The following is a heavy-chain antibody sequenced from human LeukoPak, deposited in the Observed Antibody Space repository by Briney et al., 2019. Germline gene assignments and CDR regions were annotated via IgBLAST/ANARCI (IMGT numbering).Heavy chain of an antibody. V-gene: IGHV3-7*01. Sequence: PGGSLRLSCAASGFTFSSEWMIWVRQAPGKGLEWVANIKPDEGEKYYVDSVKGRFTVSRDNSKNTLYLQMNSLRAEDTAVYYCARACRPRGDGYSGVDYWGQGTLVTVSS. J-gene: IGHJ4*02. D-gene: IGHD5-24*01. CDR3: ARACRPRGDGYSGVDY. CDR1: GFTFSSEW. CDR2: IKPDEGEK.